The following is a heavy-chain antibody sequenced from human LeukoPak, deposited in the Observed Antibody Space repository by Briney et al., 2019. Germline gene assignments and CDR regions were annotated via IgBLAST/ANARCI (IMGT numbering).Heavy chain of an antibody. D-gene: IGHD4-17*01. V-gene: IGHV4-39*01. Sequence: SETLSLTCTVSGGPISSSSYYWGWIRQPPGKGLEWIGSIYYSGSTYYNPSLKSRVTISVDTSKNQFSLKLSSVTAADTAVYYCARYYNDYGNNWGQGTLVTVSS. CDR3: ARYYNDYGNN. CDR2: IYYSGST. J-gene: IGHJ4*02. CDR1: GGPISSSSYY.